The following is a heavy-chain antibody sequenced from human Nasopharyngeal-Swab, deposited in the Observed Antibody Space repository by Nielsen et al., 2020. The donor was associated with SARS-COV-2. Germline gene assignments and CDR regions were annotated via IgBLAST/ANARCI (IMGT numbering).Heavy chain of an antibody. Sequence: GESPKIYCAASGFTFSSYWMSWVRQAPGKGLEWVANIKQDGSEKYYVDSVKGRFTISRDNAKNSLYLQMNSLRAEDTAVYYCARVGRLRSEFDYWGQGTLVTVSS. CDR2: IKQDGSEK. D-gene: IGHD3-10*02. V-gene: IGHV3-7*01. CDR3: ARVGRLRSEFDY. J-gene: IGHJ4*02. CDR1: GFTFSSYW.